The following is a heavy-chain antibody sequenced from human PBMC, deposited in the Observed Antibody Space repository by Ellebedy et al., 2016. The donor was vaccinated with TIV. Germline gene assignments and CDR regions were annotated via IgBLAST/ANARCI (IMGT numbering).Heavy chain of an antibody. CDR1: GYTFTYRY. J-gene: IGHJ6*02. Sequence: SVKVSXKASGYTFTYRYLHWVRQAPGQALEWMGWITPFNGNTNYAQKFQDRVTITRDRSMSTAYMELSSLRSEDTAMYYCARGGDYSNRDYYYYYGMDVWGQGTTVTVSS. V-gene: IGHV1-45*02. D-gene: IGHD4-11*01. CDR2: ITPFNGNT. CDR3: ARGGDYSNRDYYYYYGMDV.